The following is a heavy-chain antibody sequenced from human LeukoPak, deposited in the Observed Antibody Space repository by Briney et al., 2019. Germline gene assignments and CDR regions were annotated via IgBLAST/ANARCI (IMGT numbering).Heavy chain of an antibody. Sequence: PGGSLRLSCAASGFTFSSYSMNWVRQAPGKGLEWVSYISSSSSTIYYADSVKGRFTISRDNSKNTLYLQMNSLKASDTAMYYCARLVGYSSSWYGTYFDYWGQGTLVTVSS. CDR2: ISSSSSTI. J-gene: IGHJ4*02. CDR3: ARLVGYSSSWYGTYFDY. CDR1: GFTFSSYS. D-gene: IGHD6-13*01. V-gene: IGHV3-48*01.